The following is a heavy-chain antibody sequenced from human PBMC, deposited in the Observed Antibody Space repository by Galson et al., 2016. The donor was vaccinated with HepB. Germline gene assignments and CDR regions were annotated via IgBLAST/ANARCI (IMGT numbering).Heavy chain of an antibody. V-gene: IGHV5-10-1*01. CDR2: IDPSDSYT. CDR3: TKSRAIKFDP. Sequence: QSGAEVKKPGESLRISCKVFGYTFTSYWISWVRQMPGKGLEWMGRIDPSDSYTNYSPSFQGHVTMSADKSIRTAYLQWGRLKASDTGMYYCTKSRAIKFDPWVQGTLVTVSS. J-gene: IGHJ5*02. D-gene: IGHD2-2*01. CDR1: GYTFTSYW.